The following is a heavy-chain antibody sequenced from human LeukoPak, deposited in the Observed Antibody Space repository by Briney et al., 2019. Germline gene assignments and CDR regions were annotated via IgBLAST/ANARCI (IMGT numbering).Heavy chain of an antibody. V-gene: IGHV4-4*07. D-gene: IGHD2-15*01. CDR2: HYTSGSI. CDR1: CVPFCSYY. J-gene: IGHJ3*02. Sequence: SSETLALIRTVFCVPFCSYYGSWIRQPAGKGLEWIGRHYTSGSINYNPSLKSRVTMSVDTSKNQFSLKLSSVTAADTAVYYCARGRVVVAASYDAFDIWGQGTMVTVSS. CDR3: ARGRVVVAASYDAFDI.